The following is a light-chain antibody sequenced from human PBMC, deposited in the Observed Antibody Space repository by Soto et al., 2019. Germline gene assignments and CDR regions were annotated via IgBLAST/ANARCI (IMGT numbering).Light chain of an antibody. CDR1: QSVSSN. J-gene: IGKJ2*01. CDR2: GAS. Sequence: EIVLTQSPATLSVSPGERDTLSCRASQSVSSNLAWYQQKPGQAPSLFIYGASTRVTGIPARFSGSGYGTDFNLTINSLQTDDSATYFCQQYNSYSYTFGQGTKVDI. V-gene: IGKV3-15*01. CDR3: QQYNSYSYT.